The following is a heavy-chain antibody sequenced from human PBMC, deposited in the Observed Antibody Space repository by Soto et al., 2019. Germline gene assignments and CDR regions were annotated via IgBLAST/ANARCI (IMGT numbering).Heavy chain of an antibody. CDR2: ISYDGTNK. CDR1: GFTFSTYA. J-gene: IGHJ6*02. V-gene: IGHV3-30-3*01. CDR3: LVYYSGMDV. D-gene: IGHD6-6*01. Sequence: QVQLVDSGGGVVQPGRSLRLSCAASGFTFSTYAIHWVRQPPGKGLEWVAVISYDGTNKYYADSVKGRFTISRDNSKTTLYLQMNSLRTEDTAVYYCLVYYSGMDVWGQGTTVTVSS.